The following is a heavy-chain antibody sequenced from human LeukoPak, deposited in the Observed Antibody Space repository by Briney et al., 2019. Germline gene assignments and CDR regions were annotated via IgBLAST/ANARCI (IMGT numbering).Heavy chain of an antibody. D-gene: IGHD4-23*01. J-gene: IGHJ5*02. CDR1: GGTFSIYA. Sequence: GASVKVSCKASGGTFSIYAISWVRQAPGQGLEWMGGIIPIFGTTNYAQKFQGRVTITADKSTSTAYMELSSLRSEDTAVYYCARENSGWFDPWGQGTLVTVSS. V-gene: IGHV1-69*06. CDR2: IIPIFGTT. CDR3: ARENSGWFDP.